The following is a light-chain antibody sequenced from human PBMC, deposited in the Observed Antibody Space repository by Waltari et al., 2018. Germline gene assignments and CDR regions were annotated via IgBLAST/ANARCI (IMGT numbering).Light chain of an antibody. J-gene: IGKJ4*01. CDR2: KAS. CDR1: QGISNW. CDR3: QQYNSYSLLT. V-gene: IGKV1-5*03. Sequence: IQMTQSPSPLSASGGDKVTITFRASQGISNWLAWYQQKPGKAPKLLIYKASTLESGVPSRFSGSGSGTEFTLTISSLQPDDFATYYCQQYNSYSLLTFGGGTKVEIK.